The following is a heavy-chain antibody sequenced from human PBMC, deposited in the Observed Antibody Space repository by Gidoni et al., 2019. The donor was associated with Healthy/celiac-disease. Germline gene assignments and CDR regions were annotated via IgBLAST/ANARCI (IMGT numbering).Heavy chain of an antibody. D-gene: IGHD5-18*01. CDR1: GFTFDDYA. CDR2: ISWNSGSI. V-gene: IGHV3-9*01. Sequence: EVQLVESGGGWVQPGRSLRLSCAAAGFTFDDYAMHWVRQAPGKGLEWVSGISWNSGSIGYADSVKGRFTISRDNAKNSLYLQMNSLRAEDTALYYCAKDKWGTAMVDLFDYWGQGTLVTVSS. J-gene: IGHJ4*02. CDR3: AKDKWGTAMVDLFDY.